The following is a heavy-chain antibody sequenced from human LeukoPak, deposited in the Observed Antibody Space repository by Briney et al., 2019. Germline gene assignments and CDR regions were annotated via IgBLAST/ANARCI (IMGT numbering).Heavy chain of an antibody. D-gene: IGHD2-15*01. CDR3: ARDGGSRGVPLDC. CDR1: GSTLSRYW. V-gene: IGHV3-74*01. Sequence: GGSLRLFCAASGSTLSRYWMHWVRQVPGKGLVWVSRVNTEGSSTNYADSVKGRFTISRDNAKNTLYLQMNSLRAEDTALYFCARDGGSRGVPLDCWGQGTLVTVSS. CDR2: VNTEGSST. J-gene: IGHJ4*02.